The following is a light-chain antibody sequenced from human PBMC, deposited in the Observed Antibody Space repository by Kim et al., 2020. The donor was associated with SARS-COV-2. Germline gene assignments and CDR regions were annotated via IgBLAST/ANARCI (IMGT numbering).Light chain of an antibody. J-gene: IGKJ2*01. CDR3: QQCFDSSRT. V-gene: IGKV4-1*01. CDR1: QSLLYDSDNRNY. CDR2: WAS. Sequence: RATISCKSSQSLLYDSDNRNYLAWYQQKSGQPPKLLLYWASTRESGVPDRFSGSGSGTDFTLTISSLQAEDVAVYYCQQCFDSSRTFGQGTRVEI.